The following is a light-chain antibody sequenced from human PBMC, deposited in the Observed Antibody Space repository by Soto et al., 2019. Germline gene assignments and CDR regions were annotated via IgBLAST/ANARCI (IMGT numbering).Light chain of an antibody. CDR2: KVS. CDR1: SSDVGGYNY. Sequence: QSALTQPASVSGSPGQSITLSCTGTSSDVGGYNYVSWYQQHPGKATKLMIYKVSNRPSGVSNRFSGSKSGNTASPTISGLQAEDEADYSYSSYTSNSTSNNVFGTGTKLTVL. V-gene: IGLV2-14*01. J-gene: IGLJ1*01. CDR3: SSYTSNSTSNNV.